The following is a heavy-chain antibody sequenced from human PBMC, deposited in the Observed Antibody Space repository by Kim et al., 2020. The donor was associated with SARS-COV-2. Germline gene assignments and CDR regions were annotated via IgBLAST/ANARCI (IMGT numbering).Heavy chain of an antibody. J-gene: IGHJ6*02. CDR2: IYYSGST. Sequence: SETLSLTCTVSGGSISSSSYYWGWIRQPPGKGLEWIGSIYYSGSTYYNPSLKSRVTISVDTSKNQFSLKLSSVAAADTAVYYCARDRIDLIPSHGGMDVWGQGTTVTVSS. CDR3: ARDRIDLIPSHGGMDV. CDR1: GGSISSSSYY. D-gene: IGHD3-16*01. V-gene: IGHV4-39*07.